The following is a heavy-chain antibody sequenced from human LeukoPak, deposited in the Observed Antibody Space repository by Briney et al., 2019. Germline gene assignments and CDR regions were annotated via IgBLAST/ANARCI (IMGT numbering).Heavy chain of an antibody. CDR2: INSDGSST. V-gene: IGHV3-74*01. CDR3: ARVGRDTRVDYFDY. CDR1: GFNFSSYW. J-gene: IGHJ4*02. D-gene: IGHD5-18*01. Sequence: PGGSLRLSCAASGFNFSSYWMHWVRQAPGKGLVWVSRINSDGSSTSYADSVKGRFTISRDNAKNTLYLQMNSLRAEDTAVYYCARVGRDTRVDYFDYWGQGTLVTVSS.